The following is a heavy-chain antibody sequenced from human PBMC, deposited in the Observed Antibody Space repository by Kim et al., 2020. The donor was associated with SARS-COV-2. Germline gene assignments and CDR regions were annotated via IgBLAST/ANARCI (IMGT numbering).Heavy chain of an antibody. CDR1: GGSFSGYY. J-gene: IGHJ5*02. CDR2: INHSGST. CDR3: ARGRRIAAPYYNWFDP. Sequence: SETLSLTCAVYGGSFSGYYWSWIRQPPGKGLEWIGEINHSGSTNYNPSLKSRVTISVDTSKNQFSLKLSSVTAADTAVYYCARGRRIAAPYYNWFDPWGQGTLVTVSS. V-gene: IGHV4-34*01. D-gene: IGHD6-6*01.